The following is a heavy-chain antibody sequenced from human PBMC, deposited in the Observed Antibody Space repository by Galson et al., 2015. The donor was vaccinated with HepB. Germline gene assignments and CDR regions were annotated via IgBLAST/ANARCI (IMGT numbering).Heavy chain of an antibody. J-gene: IGHJ4*02. CDR1: GYTFTDYG. D-gene: IGHD3-10*01. V-gene: IGHV1-18*01. CDR2: ISSYNGHT. Sequence: VKVSCKASGYTFTDYGISWVRQAPGQGLEWMGWISSYNGHTNYAQNLQGRVTMTTDTSTNTAYMELRSLRSDDTAVFYCVREYYYGSGFEIPFDYWGQGTLLTVSS. CDR3: VREYYYGSGFEIPFDY.